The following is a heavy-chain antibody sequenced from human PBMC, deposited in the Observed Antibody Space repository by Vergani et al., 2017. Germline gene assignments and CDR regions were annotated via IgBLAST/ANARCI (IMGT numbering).Heavy chain of an antibody. CDR2: IYTSGST. J-gene: IGHJ4*02. D-gene: IGHD3-3*01. CDR1: GGSISSGSYY. Sequence: QVQLQESGPGLVKPSQTLSLTCTVSGGSISSGSYYWSWIRQPAGKGLEWIGRIYTSGSTNYNPSLKSRVTISVDTSKNQFSLKLSSVTAADTAVYYCARESITIFGPDYGGQGTLVTVSS. CDR3: ARESITIFGPDY. V-gene: IGHV4-61*02.